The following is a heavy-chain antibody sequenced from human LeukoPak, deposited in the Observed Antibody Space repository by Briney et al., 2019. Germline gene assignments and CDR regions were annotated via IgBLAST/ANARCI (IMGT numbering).Heavy chain of an antibody. V-gene: IGHV3-48*03. CDR1: GFTFSNYE. D-gene: IGHD3-10*01. Sequence: PGGSLRLSCAASGFTFSNYELNWVRQAPGKGLEWVSYISSSGRNIYYADSVNGRFTISRDNAKNSLYLQMNSLRAEDTAVYYCARGSVLWFGELLGYWGQGTLVTVSS. CDR3: ARGSVLWFGELLGY. J-gene: IGHJ4*02. CDR2: ISSSGRNI.